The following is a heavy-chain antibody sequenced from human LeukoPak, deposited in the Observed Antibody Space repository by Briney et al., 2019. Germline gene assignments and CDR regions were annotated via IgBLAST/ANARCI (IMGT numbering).Heavy chain of an antibody. J-gene: IGHJ4*02. D-gene: IGHD3-22*01. CDR3: ARDIKDTGYYYDSSGFDY. CDR2: ISYDGSNK. CDR1: GFTFSSYA. Sequence: GGSLRLSCAASGFTFSSYAMHWVRQAPGKGLEWVAVISYDGSNKYYADSVKGRFTISRDNAKNSLYLQMNSLRAEDTAVYYCARDIKDTGYYYDSSGFDYWGQGTLVTVSS. V-gene: IGHV3-30-3*01.